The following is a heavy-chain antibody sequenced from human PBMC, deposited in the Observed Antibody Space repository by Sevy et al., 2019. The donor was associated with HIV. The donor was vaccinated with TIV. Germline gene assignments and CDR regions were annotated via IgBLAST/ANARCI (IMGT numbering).Heavy chain of an antibody. Sequence: GGSLRLSCAASGFTFSNYGIHWVRQAPGKGLEWVAIISYDGSNKSYADSVKGRFTISRDNSKNTRYLQMNSLRAEDTAIYYCAMGGFGSGWYSVAFDIWGPGTMVTVSS. D-gene: IGHD6-19*01. J-gene: IGHJ3*02. CDR2: ISYDGSNK. CDR3: AMGGFGSGWYSVAFDI. V-gene: IGHV3-30*03. CDR1: GFTFSNYG.